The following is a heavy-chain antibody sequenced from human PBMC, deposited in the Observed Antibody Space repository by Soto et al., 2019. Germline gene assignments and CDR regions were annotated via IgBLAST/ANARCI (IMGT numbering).Heavy chain of an antibody. D-gene: IGHD5-18*01. CDR1: GYTFTDYG. V-gene: IGHV1-18*01. CDR3: ARNGNGYRSFYSSMAV. J-gene: IGHJ6*02. CDR2: ISPYNHNT. Sequence: QVQLVQSGPDVKKPGASVKVSCKASGYTFTDYGITWVRQAPGQGLERMGWISPYNHNTHFAQKVNGRVSMTTDSSTTTAYMELRSLTSGDTAVYFCARNGNGYRSFYSSMAVWGQGTAVTVSS.